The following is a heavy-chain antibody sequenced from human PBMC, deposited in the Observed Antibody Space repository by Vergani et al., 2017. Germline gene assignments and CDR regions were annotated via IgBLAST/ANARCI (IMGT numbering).Heavy chain of an antibody. D-gene: IGHD3-9*01. CDR1: GYTFTSYG. V-gene: IGHV1-18*01. CDR3: ARDGSYYDILTGYQTQDAFDI. Sequence: QVQLVQSGAEVKTPGASVKVSCKASGYTFTSYGISWVRQAPGQGLEWMGWISAYNGNTNYAQNLLGRVTMTTDTSTSTAYMELRSLRSDDTAVYYCARDGSYYDILTGYQTQDAFDIWSQGRMVTVYS. CDR2: ISAYNGNT. J-gene: IGHJ3*02.